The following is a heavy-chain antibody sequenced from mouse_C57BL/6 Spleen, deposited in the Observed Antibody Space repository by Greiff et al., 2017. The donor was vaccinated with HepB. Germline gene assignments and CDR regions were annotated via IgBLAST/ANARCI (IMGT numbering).Heavy chain of an antibody. CDR1: GFSLSTSNMG. CDR3: AQIDYDGYLGYFDY. J-gene: IGHJ2*01. D-gene: IGHD2-3*01. Sequence: QVTLKVCGPGILQPSQTLSLTCSFSGFSLSTSNMGLGWIRQPSGKGLDWLAHIWCNDDKYYNPSLKSRLTISKDTATNQVFLKITRVDTADTATYYCAQIDYDGYLGYFDYWGQGTTLTVSS. V-gene: IGHV8-5*01. CDR2: IWCNDDK.